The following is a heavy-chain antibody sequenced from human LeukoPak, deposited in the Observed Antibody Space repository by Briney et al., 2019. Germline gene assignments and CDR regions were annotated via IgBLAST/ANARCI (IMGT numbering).Heavy chain of an antibody. J-gene: IGHJ4*02. CDR2: ISSDGGGI. D-gene: IGHD1-26*01. CDR3: ARGGSYFDY. Sequence: GGSLRLSCAASGFTFDDYAMHWVRQVPGKGLEWLSVISSDGGGISYAASVKGRFTISRDNSKNSQYLQMNSLTTEDTAFYYCARGGSYFDYWGQGTLVTVSS. CDR1: GFTFDDYA. V-gene: IGHV3-43D*03.